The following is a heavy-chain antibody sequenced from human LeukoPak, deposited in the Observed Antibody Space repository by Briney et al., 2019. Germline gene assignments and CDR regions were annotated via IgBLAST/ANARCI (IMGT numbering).Heavy chain of an antibody. V-gene: IGHV1-18*01. CDR2: ISAYDGNT. CDR3: PRLITGTTEALVGWFDP. J-gene: IGHJ5*02. D-gene: IGHD1-7*01. Sequence: ASVKVSCKASGYTFTSYGISWVRQAPGQGLEWMGWISAYDGNTNYAQKLQGRVTMTTDTSTSTAYMELRSLRSDDTAVYYCPRLITGTTEALVGWFDPWGQGTLVTVSS. CDR1: GYTFTSYG.